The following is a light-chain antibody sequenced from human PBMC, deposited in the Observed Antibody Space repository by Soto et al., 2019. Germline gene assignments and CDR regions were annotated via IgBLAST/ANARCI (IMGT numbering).Light chain of an antibody. CDR2: DAY. CDR3: QQRHKWPIT. Sequence: EVVLTQSPVPLSLSPGGRATLSCRASQSFRGLLAWYQQKPGQAPRLLIYDAYNRATGIPPRFSGSGSGTDFTLTISSLEPEDSAVYYCQQRHKWPITFGQGTRLEIK. J-gene: IGKJ5*01. V-gene: IGKV3-11*01. CDR1: QSFRGL.